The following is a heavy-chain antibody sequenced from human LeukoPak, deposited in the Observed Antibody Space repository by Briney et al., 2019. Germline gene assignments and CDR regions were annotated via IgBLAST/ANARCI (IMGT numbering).Heavy chain of an antibody. CDR3: ARDLKSPGSGSYYNYYYYGMDV. CDR2: ISGGGETR. V-gene: IGHV3-48*03. D-gene: IGHD3-10*01. J-gene: IGHJ6*02. Sequence: GGSLRLSCAASGFTFSLYEMNWVRQAPVKGLEWVSYISGGGETRYYADSVKGRFTISRDNGKNSLYLQMNSLSAEDTAVYYCARDLKSPGSGSYYNYYYYGMDVWGQGTTVTVSS. CDR1: GFTFSLYE.